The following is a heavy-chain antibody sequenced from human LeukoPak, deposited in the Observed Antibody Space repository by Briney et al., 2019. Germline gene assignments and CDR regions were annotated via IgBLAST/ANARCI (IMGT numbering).Heavy chain of an antibody. Sequence: GGSLRLSCAASGFTFSSYAMSWVRQAPGKGLEWVSAISGSGGSTNYADSVKGRFTISRDNSKNTLYLQMNSLRAEDTAVYYCAKVNSMIVVVTCDYWGQGTLVTVSS. V-gene: IGHV3-23*01. CDR3: AKVNSMIVVVTCDY. CDR2: ISGSGGST. CDR1: GFTFSSYA. J-gene: IGHJ4*02. D-gene: IGHD3-22*01.